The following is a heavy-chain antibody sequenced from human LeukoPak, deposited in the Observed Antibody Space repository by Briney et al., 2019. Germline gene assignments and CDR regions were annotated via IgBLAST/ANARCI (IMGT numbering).Heavy chain of an antibody. CDR2: ISAYNGNT. CDR3: ARCYGSGRWALDI. Sequence: ASVKVSCKASGYTFTSYGISWVRQAPGQGLEWMAWISAYNGNTKYAQKFQGRITITTDTSTTTAYMEMTSLRSDDTAVYYCARCYGSGRWALDIWGQGTMVTVSS. J-gene: IGHJ3*02. V-gene: IGHV1-18*01. CDR1: GYTFTSYG. D-gene: IGHD3-10*01.